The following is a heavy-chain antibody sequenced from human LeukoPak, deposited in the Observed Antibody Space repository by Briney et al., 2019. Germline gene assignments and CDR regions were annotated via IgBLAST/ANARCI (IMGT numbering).Heavy chain of an antibody. V-gene: IGHV3-33*06. J-gene: IGHJ4*02. CDR2: ICYDGSNK. D-gene: IGHD3-22*01. CDR3: AKQWRRYDSSGYLDY. Sequence: PGGSLRLSCAASGFTFSSYWMHWVRQAPGKGLEGVAVICYDGSNKYYADSVKGRFTISRDNSKNTLYLQMNSLRAEDTAVYYCAKQWRRYDSSGYLDYWGQETLVTVSS. CDR1: GFTFSSYW.